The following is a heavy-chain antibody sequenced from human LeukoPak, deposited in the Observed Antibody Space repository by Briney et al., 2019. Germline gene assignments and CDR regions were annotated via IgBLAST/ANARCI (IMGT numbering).Heavy chain of an antibody. J-gene: IGHJ4*02. Sequence: SETLSLTCTVSGGSISSYYWSWIRQPPGKGLEWIGYIYYSGSTNYNPSLKSRVTISVDTSKNQFSLKLSSVTAADTAVYYCAVSMTTVTRGGYYFDYWGQGTLVTVSS. D-gene: IGHD4-17*01. CDR3: AVSMTTVTRGGYYFDY. CDR1: GGSISSYY. CDR2: IYYSGST. V-gene: IGHV4-59*01.